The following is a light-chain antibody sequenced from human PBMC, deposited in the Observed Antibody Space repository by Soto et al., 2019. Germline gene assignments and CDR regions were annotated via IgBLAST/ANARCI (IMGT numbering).Light chain of an antibody. J-gene: IGLJ2*01. CDR1: NSNIGSNT. CDR2: SNN. V-gene: IGLV1-44*01. Sequence: QSVLTQPPSASGTPGQRVTISCSGSNSNIGSNTVNWYQQLPGTAPKLLIYSNNQRSSGVPDRFSGSKSGTSASLAISGLRSEDEGEYYCAARDDSLNGPVFGRGTKLTVL. CDR3: AARDDSLNGPV.